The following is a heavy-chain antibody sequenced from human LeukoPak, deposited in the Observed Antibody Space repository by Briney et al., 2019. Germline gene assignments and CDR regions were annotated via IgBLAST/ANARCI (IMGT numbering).Heavy chain of an antibody. CDR3: ARRRGDV. V-gene: IGHV3-21*01. CDR1: GFSFSSYT. D-gene: IGHD3-10*01. Sequence: GGSLRLSCAASGFSFSSYTMNWVRQAPGKGLEWVSCISDSSTYIYYTDSVKGRFTISRDNAKNSLYLQMNSLRAEDTAVYYCARRRGDVWGQGTTVTVCS. CDR2: ISDSSTYI. J-gene: IGHJ6*02.